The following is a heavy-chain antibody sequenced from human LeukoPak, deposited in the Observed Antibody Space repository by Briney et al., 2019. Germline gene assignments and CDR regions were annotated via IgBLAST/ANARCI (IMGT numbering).Heavy chain of an antibody. Sequence: GGSLRLSCAAFGFTFRDYYMSWFRQAPGKGLEWLSHITNDGGFTYYADSVRGRFTISRDNVKNSLYLQMNSLKVEDTAVYFCARDRDGYNMGDAFDFWGQGTLVTISS. D-gene: IGHD5-24*01. CDR3: ARDRDGYNMGDAFDF. CDR1: GFTFRDYY. CDR2: ITNDGGFT. V-gene: IGHV3-11*01. J-gene: IGHJ3*01.